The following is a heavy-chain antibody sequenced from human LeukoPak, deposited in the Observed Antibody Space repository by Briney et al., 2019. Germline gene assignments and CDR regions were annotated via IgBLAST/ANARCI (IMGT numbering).Heavy chain of an antibody. CDR3: VRDGVYCSGGSCYSEYYFDY. Sequence: PSETLSLTCTVSGGSISSYYWGWIRQPAGKGLEWIGRIYTSGSTNYNPSLKSRVTMSVDTSKNQFSLKLSSVTAADTAVYYCVRDGVYCSGGSCYSEYYFDYWGQGTLVTVSS. V-gene: IGHV4-4*07. CDR1: GGSISSYY. J-gene: IGHJ4*02. CDR2: IYTSGST. D-gene: IGHD2-15*01.